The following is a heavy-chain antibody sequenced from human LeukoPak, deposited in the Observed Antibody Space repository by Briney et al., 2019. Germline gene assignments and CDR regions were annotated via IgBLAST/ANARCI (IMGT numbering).Heavy chain of an antibody. J-gene: IGHJ5*02. V-gene: IGHV4-39*01. CDR3: ARPDYGDGGWFDP. CDR1: GGSISSSSYS. D-gene: IGHD4-17*01. Sequence: SETLSLTCTVSGGSISSSSYSWGWIRQPPGKGLEWIGSIYYSGSTYYNPSLKSRVTISVDTSKNQFSLKLSSVTAADTAVYYCARPDYGDGGWFDPWGQGTLVTVSS. CDR2: IYYSGST.